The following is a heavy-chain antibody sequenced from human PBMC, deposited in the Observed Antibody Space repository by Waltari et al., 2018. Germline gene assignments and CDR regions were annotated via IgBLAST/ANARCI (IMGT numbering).Heavy chain of an antibody. D-gene: IGHD3-16*01. V-gene: IGHV3-74*01. J-gene: IGHJ4*02. CDR3: ASYVMIKE. CDR1: GFPFSSPW. Sequence: EVQLVESGGGLVQPGGFLRLPFADPGFPFSSPWMHWVRQAPGKGLVWVSRINSDGSTTNYADSVKGRFTISRDNAKNTLYLQMNSLRAEDTAVYYCASYVMIKEWGQGTLVTVSS. CDR2: INSDGSTT.